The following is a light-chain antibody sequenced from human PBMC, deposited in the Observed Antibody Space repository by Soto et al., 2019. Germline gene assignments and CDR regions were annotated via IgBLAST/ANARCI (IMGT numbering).Light chain of an antibody. V-gene: IGKV3-20*01. CDR3: QQYTGPPTT. Sequence: EIILTQSPDTLSFSPGERATLSCRASQTVSSNYLAWCQQRPGQAPRLLIYGESTRAAGIPDRFSGSGSGTDLTLTITRLEPEDSAVYFCQQYTGPPTTCGQGTRLEIK. CDR1: QTVSSNY. CDR2: GES. J-gene: IGKJ5*01.